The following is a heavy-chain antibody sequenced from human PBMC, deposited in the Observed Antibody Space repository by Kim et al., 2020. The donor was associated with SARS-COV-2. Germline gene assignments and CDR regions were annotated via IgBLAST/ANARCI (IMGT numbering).Heavy chain of an antibody. Sequence: ADSVKGRFTISRDNSKNTLYLQMNSLRAEDTAVYYCARFLYYYDSSGFDYWGQGTLVTVSS. V-gene: IGHV3-30*07. J-gene: IGHJ4*02. D-gene: IGHD3-22*01. CDR3: ARFLYYYDSSGFDY.